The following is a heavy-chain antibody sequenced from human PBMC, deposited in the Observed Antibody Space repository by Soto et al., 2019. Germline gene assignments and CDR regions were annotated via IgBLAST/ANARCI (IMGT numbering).Heavy chain of an antibody. CDR3: ARSPLGYDYVRQTWREVGDSFDI. CDR2: LIHGGST. Sequence: SETLSLTCAIYGASLGGFHWSWLRQAPGKGLEWIGELIHGGSTNYNPSLKSRVSFSLDTSKNQFSLHLMSVTAADTAVYYCARSPLGYDYVRQTWREVGDSFDIWGRGTMVTVSS. D-gene: IGHD3-16*01. J-gene: IGHJ3*02. V-gene: IGHV4-34*12. CDR1: GASLGGFH.